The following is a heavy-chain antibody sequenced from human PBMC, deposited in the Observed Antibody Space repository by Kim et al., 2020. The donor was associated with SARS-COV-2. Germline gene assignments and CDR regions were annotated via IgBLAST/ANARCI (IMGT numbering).Heavy chain of an antibody. CDR2: INHSGST. CDR1: GGSFSGYY. D-gene: IGHD4-17*01. V-gene: IGHV4-34*01. J-gene: IGHJ6*01. Sequence: SETLSLTCAVYGGSFSGYYWSWIRQPPGKGLEWIGEINHSGSTNYNPSLKSRVTISVDTSKNQFSLKLSSVTAADTAVYYCAGGSGGTTVLTLGLGYYY. CDR3: AGGSGGTTVLTLGLGYYY.